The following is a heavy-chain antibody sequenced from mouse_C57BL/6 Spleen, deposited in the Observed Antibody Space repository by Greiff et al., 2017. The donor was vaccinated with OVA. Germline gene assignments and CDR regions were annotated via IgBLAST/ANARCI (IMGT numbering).Heavy chain of an antibody. V-gene: IGHV7-3*01. J-gene: IGHJ2*01. CDR1: GFTFTDYY. Sequence: EVQLQESGGGLVQPGGSLSLSCAASGFTFTDYYMSWVRQPPGKALEWLGFIRNKANGYTTEYSASVKGRFTISRDNSKGSLYLQMKALRAEDSATDTCARYMNDGYYGDYWGQGTTLTVSS. CDR3: ARYMNDGYYGDY. D-gene: IGHD2-3*01. CDR2: IRNKANGYTT.